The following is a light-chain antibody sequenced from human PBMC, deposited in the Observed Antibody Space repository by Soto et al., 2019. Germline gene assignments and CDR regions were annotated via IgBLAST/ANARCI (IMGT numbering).Light chain of an antibody. Sequence: QSVLSQPASVSGSPGQSITISCTVTSSHVGGYNYVSWYQQHPGKAPKLMIYEVTNRPSGVSNRFSGSTSGNTASLTISGLQAEDETHYYCSSYTSSSTVVFGGGTKVTLL. CDR1: SSHVGGYNY. CDR3: SSYTSSSTVV. V-gene: IGLV2-14*01. CDR2: EVT. J-gene: IGLJ2*01.